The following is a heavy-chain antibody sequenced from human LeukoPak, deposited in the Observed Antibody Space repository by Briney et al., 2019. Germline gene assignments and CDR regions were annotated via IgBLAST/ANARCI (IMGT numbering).Heavy chain of an antibody. D-gene: IGHD3-10*01. CDR2: IKQDGSEK. J-gene: IGHJ4*02. CDR3: AKDRGMGYYGSGDYDY. CDR1: GFTFSSYW. V-gene: IGHV3-7*03. Sequence: GGSLRLSCAASGFTFSSYWMSWVRQAPGKGLERVANIKQDGSEKYYVDSVKGRFTISRDNAKNSLYLQMNSLRAEDTAVYYCAKDRGMGYYGSGDYDYWGQGTLVTVSS.